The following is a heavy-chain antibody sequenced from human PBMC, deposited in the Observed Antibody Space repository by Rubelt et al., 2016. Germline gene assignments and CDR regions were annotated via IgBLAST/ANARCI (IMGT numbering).Heavy chain of an antibody. J-gene: IGHJ2*01. CDR3: ARDYSSSDWYFDL. V-gene: IGHV3-23*01. D-gene: IGHD6-6*01. CDR2: ISESGGGT. Sequence: GLEWVSTISESGGGTYYADSVKGRFTVSRDMSKNSLYLQMNSLRAGDTALYYCARDYSSSDWYFDLWGRGTLVTVSS.